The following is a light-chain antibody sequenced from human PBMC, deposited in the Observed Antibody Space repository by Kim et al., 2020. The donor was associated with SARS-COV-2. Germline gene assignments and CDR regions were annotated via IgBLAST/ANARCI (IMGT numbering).Light chain of an antibody. J-gene: IGLJ2*01. CDR3: QSYDSSNPVV. CDR1: SGSIASNY. CDR2: EDN. V-gene: IGLV6-57*04. Sequence: NLMLTQPHSVSESPGKTVTISCTRSSGSIASNYVQWYQLRPGSAPTTVIYEDNQRPSGVPDRFSGSIDSSSNSASLTISGLKTEDEADYYCQSYDSSNPVVFGGGTQLTVL.